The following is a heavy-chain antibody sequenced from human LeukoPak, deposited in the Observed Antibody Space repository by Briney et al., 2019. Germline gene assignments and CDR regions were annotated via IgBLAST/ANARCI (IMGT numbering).Heavy chain of an antibody. CDR1: GGSISSSSYY. J-gene: IGHJ4*02. CDR2: IYYSGST. Sequence: SETLSLTCTVSGGSISSSSYYWGWIRQPPGKGLEWIGSIYYSGSTYYNPSLKSRVTISVDTSKNQFSLKLSSVTAADTAVYYCARLRTILDYWGQGTLVTVSS. CDR3: ARLRTILDY. V-gene: IGHV4-39*07. D-gene: IGHD2-21*01.